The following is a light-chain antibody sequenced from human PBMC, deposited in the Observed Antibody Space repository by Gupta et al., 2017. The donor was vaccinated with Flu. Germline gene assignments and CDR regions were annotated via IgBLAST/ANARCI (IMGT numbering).Light chain of an antibody. V-gene: IGKV1-33*01. J-gene: IGKJ4*01. CDR1: QDISNY. CDR2: DAS. Sequence: DIQMTQSPSSLSASVGDRVTITCQASQDISNYLNWYQQKPGKAPKLLIYDASNLETGVPSRFSGSGCGTDFTFTISSLQPEDIATYYCQQYDDLPPLTFGGGTKVEIK. CDR3: QQYDDLPPLT.